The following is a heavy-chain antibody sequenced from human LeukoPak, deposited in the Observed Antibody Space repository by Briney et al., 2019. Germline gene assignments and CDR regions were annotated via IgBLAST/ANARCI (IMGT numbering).Heavy chain of an antibody. D-gene: IGHD2-8*01. J-gene: IGHJ4*02. CDR2: IYHSGST. CDR1: GYSISSGYY. V-gene: IGHV4-38-2*02. CDR3: ARETDPVF. Sequence: SETLSLTCTVSGYSISSGYYWGWIRQPPGKGLEWIGSIYHSGSTYYNPSLKSRVTISVDTSKNQFSLKLSSVTAADTAVYYCARETDPVFWGQGTLVTVSS.